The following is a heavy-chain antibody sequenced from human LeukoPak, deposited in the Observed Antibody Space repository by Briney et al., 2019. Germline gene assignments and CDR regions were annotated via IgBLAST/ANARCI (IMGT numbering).Heavy chain of an antibody. CDR3: ARDRIWNDAGHDPFDI. V-gene: IGHV4-4*07. Sequence: SETLSLTCTVSGASISSYYWSWIRQPAGKGLEWIGRIYTSANTNYSPSFKSRATISIDRSKNQFSLNLPSVTAADTAVYYCARDRIWNDAGHDPFDIWGQGTMVTDSS. D-gene: IGHD1-1*01. CDR2: IYTSANT. J-gene: IGHJ3*02. CDR1: GASISSYY.